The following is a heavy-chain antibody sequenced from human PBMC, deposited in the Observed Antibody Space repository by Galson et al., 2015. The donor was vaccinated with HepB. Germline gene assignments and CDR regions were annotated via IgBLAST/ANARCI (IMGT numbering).Heavy chain of an antibody. Sequence: SLRLSCAASGFTFDDYAMHWVRQAPGKGLEWVSGISWDGGSIGYADSVKGRFTISRDNAKNLLYLQMNSLRAEDTALYYCAKECLVSSGYYYYYYLDVLGNGTTGTVS. CDR2: ISWDGGSI. D-gene: IGHD3-22*01. CDR3: AKECLVSSGYYYYYYLDV. V-gene: IGHV3-9*01. J-gene: IGHJ6*03. CDR1: GFTFDDYA.